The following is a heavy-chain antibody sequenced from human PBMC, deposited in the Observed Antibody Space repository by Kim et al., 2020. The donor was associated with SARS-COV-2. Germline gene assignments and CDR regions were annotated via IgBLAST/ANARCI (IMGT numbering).Heavy chain of an antibody. CDR3: AVMVRGSPYYFDY. Sequence: GGSLRLSCAASGFTFSSYAMSWVRQAPGKGLEWVSAISGSGGSTYYADSVKGRFTISRDNSKNTLYLQMNSLRAEDTAVYYCAVMVRGSPYYFDYWGQGTLVTVSS. CDR1: GFTFSSYA. D-gene: IGHD3-10*01. J-gene: IGHJ4*02. CDR2: ISGSGGST. V-gene: IGHV3-23*01.